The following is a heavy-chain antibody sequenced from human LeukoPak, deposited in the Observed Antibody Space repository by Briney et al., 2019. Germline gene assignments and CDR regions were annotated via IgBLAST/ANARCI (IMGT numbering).Heavy chain of an antibody. Sequence: SETLSLTCTVSGYSISNGYYWGWIRQSPGEGLEWVGSVSHRGSTYYNPSLRSRVTISVDRSKQKFSLRLSSVTAADTAVYYCARESLTWLQSRTSWFDPWGQGTLVTVSS. J-gene: IGHJ5*02. CDR1: GYSISNGYY. CDR2: VSHRGST. D-gene: IGHD5-24*01. CDR3: ARESLTWLQSRTSWFDP. V-gene: IGHV4-38-2*02.